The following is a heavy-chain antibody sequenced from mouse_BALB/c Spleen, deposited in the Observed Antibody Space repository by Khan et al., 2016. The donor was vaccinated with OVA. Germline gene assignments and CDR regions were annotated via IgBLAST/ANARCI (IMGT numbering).Heavy chain of an antibody. V-gene: IGHV1-81*01. Sequence: QVRLQQSGPELVKPGASVKMSCKVSGYTFTDYVISWVKQRTGQGLEWIGEIYPGSGSTYYNEKFKGKATLTADKSSNTVNMQVSSLTSEDSSVFFCARSCDGAWFAYWGQGTLVTVSA. CDR1: GYTFTDYV. J-gene: IGHJ3*01. CDR3: ARSCDGAWFAY. CDR2: IYPGSGST.